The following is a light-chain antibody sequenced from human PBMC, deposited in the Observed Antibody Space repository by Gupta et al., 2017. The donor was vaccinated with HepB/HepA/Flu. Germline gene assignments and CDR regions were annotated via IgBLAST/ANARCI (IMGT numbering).Light chain of an antibody. V-gene: IGKV1-5*03. J-gene: IGKJ1*01. CDR2: KAS. CDR1: QTIDNW. Sequence: DIQMTQSLSTLSASVRDRVTITCRASQTIDNWLAWYQHKPGKAPNLLIYKASSLESGVPSRFSGSGSGTDFTLTISSLQPDDFATYYCQQYNTNSETFGQGTKVEIK. CDR3: QQYNTNSET.